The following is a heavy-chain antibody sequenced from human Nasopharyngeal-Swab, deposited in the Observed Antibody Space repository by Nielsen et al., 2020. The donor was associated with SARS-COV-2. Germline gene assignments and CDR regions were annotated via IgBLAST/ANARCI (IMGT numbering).Heavy chain of an antibody. J-gene: IGHJ4*01. CDR2: ISIGNSYI. Sequence: GESLKISCAASGFSFSASGMSWVRRAPGKGLEWVSSISIGNSYILYADSVKGRFTISRDNVGESLFLQMNSLTADDTAVYYCARVRYYGSGDYRPHYFDFWGHGTLVTVSS. D-gene: IGHD3-10*01. CDR1: GFSFSASG. CDR3: ARVRYYGSGDYRPHYFDF. V-gene: IGHV3-21*01.